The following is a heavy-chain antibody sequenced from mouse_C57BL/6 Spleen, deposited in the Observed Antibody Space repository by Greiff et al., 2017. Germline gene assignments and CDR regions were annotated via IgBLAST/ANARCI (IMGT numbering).Heavy chain of an antibody. CDR2: INPNNGGT. CDR3: ARGDGSSPAWFAY. Sequence: EVQLKESGPELVKPGASVKIPCKASGYTFTDYNMDWVKQSHGKSLEWIGDINPNNGGTIYNQKFKGKATLTVDKSSSTAYMELRSLTYEDTAVYYCARGDGSSPAWFAYWGQGTLVTVSA. D-gene: IGHD1-1*01. V-gene: IGHV1-18*01. J-gene: IGHJ3*01. CDR1: GYTFTDYN.